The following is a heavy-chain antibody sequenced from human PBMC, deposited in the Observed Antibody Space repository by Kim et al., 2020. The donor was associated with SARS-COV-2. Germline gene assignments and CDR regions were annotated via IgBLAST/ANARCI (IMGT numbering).Heavy chain of an antibody. CDR3: ARAGSGSLGFDY. V-gene: IGHV1-2*02. J-gene: IGHJ4*02. D-gene: IGHD6-19*01. Sequence: YAQKFQGRVTMTRDTSISTAYMELSRLRSDDTAVYYCARAGSGSLGFDYWGQGTLVTVSS.